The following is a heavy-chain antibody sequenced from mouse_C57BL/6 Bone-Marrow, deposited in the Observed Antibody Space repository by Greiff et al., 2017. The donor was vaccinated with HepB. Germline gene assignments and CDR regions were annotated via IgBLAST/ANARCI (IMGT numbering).Heavy chain of an antibody. Sequence: QVQLQQSGAELVRPGTSVKMSCKASGYTFTNYWIGWAKQRPGHGLEWIGDIYPGGGYTNYNEKLKGKATLTADKSSSTAYMQFSSLTSEDSAIYYCARSGDYPYFDYWGQGTTLTVSS. CDR2: IYPGGGYT. D-gene: IGHD1-1*02. V-gene: IGHV1-63*01. CDR1: GYTFTNYW. CDR3: ARSGDYPYFDY. J-gene: IGHJ2*01.